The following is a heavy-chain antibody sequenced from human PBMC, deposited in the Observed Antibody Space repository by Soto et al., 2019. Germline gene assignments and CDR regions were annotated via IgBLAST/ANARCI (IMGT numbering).Heavy chain of an antibody. V-gene: IGHV3-30*18. D-gene: IGHD6-13*01. J-gene: IGHJ6*03. CDR3: AKLGGYYHYLDV. CDR2: ITYDGSNK. CDR1: GFPFSGYG. Sequence: GGPWRPSFPSFGFPFSGYGMHWARQAPGKGLEWVAVITYDGSNKYYADSMKGRFTISRDNSKNTLYLQMNSLRAEDTGVYYCAKLGGYYHYLDVWGKGTTVTVSS.